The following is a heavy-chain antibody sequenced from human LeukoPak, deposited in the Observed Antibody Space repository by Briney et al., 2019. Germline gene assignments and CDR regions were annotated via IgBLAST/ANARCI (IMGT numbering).Heavy chain of an antibody. CDR2: MNPNSGNT. CDR1: GYTFTSYD. V-gene: IGHV1-8*03. D-gene: IGHD3-9*01. CDR3: ASTLITILPGERYYYYYYMDV. J-gene: IGHJ6*03. Sequence: ASVKVSCKASGYTFTSYDINWVRQATGQGLEWMGWMNPNSGNTGYAQKFQGRVTITRNTSISTAYMELSSLRSEDTAVYYCASTLITILPGERYYYYYYMDVWGKGTTVTISS.